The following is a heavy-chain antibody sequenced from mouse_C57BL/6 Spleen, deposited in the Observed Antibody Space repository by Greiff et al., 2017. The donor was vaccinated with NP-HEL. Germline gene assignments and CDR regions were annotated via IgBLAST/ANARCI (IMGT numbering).Heavy chain of an antibody. D-gene: IGHD1-1*01. Sequence: EAGGGLVQPKGSLKLSCAASGFSFNTYAMNWVRQAPGKGLEWVARIRSKSNNYATYYADSVKDRFTISRDDSESMLYLQMNNLKTEDTAMYYCVRHHYYGSSYWYFDVWGTGTTVTVSS. CDR1: GFSFNTYA. V-gene: IGHV10-1*01. CDR2: IRSKSNNYAT. J-gene: IGHJ1*03. CDR3: VRHHYYGSSYWYFDV.